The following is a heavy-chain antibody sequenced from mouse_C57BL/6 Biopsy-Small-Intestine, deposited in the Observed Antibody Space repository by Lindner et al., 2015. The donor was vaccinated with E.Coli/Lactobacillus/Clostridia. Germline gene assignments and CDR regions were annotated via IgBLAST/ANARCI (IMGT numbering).Heavy chain of an antibody. V-gene: IGHV5-6*01. Sequence: VQLQESGGDLVQPGGSLKLSCAASGFTFTYYGMSWVRQTPDKRLEWVATISSGSSYIYYLDSVKGRFTISRDNAKNTLDLQMSSLKSEDTAMYYCARPSYYSGRDWYFDVWGTGTTVTVSS. D-gene: IGHD1-1*01. CDR1: GFTFTYYG. J-gene: IGHJ1*03. CDR2: ISSGSSYI. CDR3: ARPSYYSGRDWYFDV.